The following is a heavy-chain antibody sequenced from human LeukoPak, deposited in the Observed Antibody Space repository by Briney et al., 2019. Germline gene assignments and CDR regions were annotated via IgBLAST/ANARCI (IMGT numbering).Heavy chain of an antibody. CDR2: INTNTGNP. CDR3: ARDVAVAAFVY. D-gene: IGHD6-19*01. V-gene: IGHV7-4-1*02. CDR1: GYTFTSYA. Sequence: ASVKVSCKASGYTFTSYAMNWVRQAPGQGLEWMGWINTNTGNPTYAQGFIGRFVFSLDTSVSTAYLQISSLKAEDTAVYYCARDVAVAAFVYCGQGNPGDRLL. J-gene: IGHJ4*02.